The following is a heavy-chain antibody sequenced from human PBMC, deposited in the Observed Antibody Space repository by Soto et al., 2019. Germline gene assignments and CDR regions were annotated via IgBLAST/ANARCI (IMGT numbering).Heavy chain of an antibody. CDR3: TRITSLAGVY. D-gene: IGHD3-10*01. CDR2: IKQDGNGK. Sequence: EVQLVESGGALVQPGGSLRLSCAVSGFTFINYWMSWVRQAPGKGLEWVANIKQDGNGKYYVDSVKGRFTISRDNAKTSVYLQMNSLRAEDTAVYYCTRITSLAGVYWGQGTLVTVSS. CDR1: GFTFINYW. V-gene: IGHV3-7*05. J-gene: IGHJ4*02.